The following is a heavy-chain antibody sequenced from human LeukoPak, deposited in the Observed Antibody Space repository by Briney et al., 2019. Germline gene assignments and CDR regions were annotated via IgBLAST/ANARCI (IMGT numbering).Heavy chain of an antibody. CDR1: GYTFTGYY. Sequence: ASVKVSCKASGYTFTGYYMHWVRQAPGQGLEWMGWINPNSGGTNYAQKFQGRVTMTRDTSISTAYMELSRLRSDDTAVYYCAIMTPRTIVVNWFDPWGQGTLVTVSS. D-gene: IGHD3-22*01. V-gene: IGHV1-2*02. J-gene: IGHJ5*02. CDR3: AIMTPRTIVVNWFDP. CDR2: INPNSGGT.